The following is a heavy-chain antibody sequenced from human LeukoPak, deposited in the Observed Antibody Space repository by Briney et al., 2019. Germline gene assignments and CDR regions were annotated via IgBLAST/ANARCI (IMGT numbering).Heavy chain of an antibody. V-gene: IGHV3-21*01. CDR3: VRHRTASDY. Sequence: GGSLRLSCAASGFTFSSYAMNWVRQAPGKGLEWVSSITPRGDYIYYADSLKGRFTISRDNAKNSLYLQMSSLRAEDTAVYYCVRHRTASDYWGQGALVTVSS. CDR2: ITPRGDYI. CDR1: GFTFSSYA. D-gene: IGHD1-1*01. J-gene: IGHJ4*02.